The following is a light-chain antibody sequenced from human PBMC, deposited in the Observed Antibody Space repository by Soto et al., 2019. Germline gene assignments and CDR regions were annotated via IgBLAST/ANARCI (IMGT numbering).Light chain of an antibody. J-gene: IGKJ1*01. CDR2: VTS. CDR1: QNISKF. CDR3: QQTYKRPGT. V-gene: IGKV1-39*01. Sequence: DIQMTQSPSFLSASVGDRVTVTCRPSQNISKFLNWYQEKPGKPPKILIYVTSNLENGVPSRFKGSGSGTDLALTINCLQPEDFATYYRQQTYKRPGTFGRGTRV.